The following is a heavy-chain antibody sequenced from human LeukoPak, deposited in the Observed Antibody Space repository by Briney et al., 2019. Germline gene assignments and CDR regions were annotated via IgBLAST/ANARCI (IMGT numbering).Heavy chain of an antibody. Sequence: SETLSLTCTVSGGPISSGGSYWSWIRQHPGKGLEWIGYIYYSGSTYYNPSLKSRVTISVDTSKKQFSLKLSSVTAADKAVDYCTAQSNYEDSSGYFDHWGQGILVTVSS. CDR3: TAQSNYEDSSGYFDH. J-gene: IGHJ4*02. D-gene: IGHD3-22*01. CDR1: GGPISSGGSY. CDR2: IYYSGST. V-gene: IGHV4-31*03.